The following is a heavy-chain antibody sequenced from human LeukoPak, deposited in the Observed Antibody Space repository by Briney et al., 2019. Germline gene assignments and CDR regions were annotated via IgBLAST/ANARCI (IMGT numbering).Heavy chain of an antibody. V-gene: IGHV1-2*02. Sequence: ASVKVSCKASGYTFTGYYMHWVRQAPGQGPEWMGWINPNSGGTNYAQKLQGRVTMTTDTSTSTAYMELRSLRSDDTAVYYCARSLTGIAAAARWGQGTLVTVSS. CDR2: INPNSGGT. CDR1: GYTFTGYY. D-gene: IGHD6-13*01. CDR3: ARSLTGIAAAAR. J-gene: IGHJ4*02.